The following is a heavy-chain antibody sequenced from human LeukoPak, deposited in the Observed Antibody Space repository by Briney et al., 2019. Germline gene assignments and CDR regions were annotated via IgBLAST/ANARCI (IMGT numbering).Heavy chain of an antibody. CDR3: ARDLDRGAAIWPY. CDR2: ISSSGSTI. J-gene: IGHJ4*02. Sequence: GGSLRLSCAASGFTVSSNYMSWVGQAPGKGLEWVSYISSSGSTIYYADSVKGRFTISRDNAKNSLYLQMNSLRAEDTAVYYCARDLDRGAAIWPYWGQGTLVTVSS. CDR1: GFTVSSNY. V-gene: IGHV3-11*04. D-gene: IGHD2-2*01.